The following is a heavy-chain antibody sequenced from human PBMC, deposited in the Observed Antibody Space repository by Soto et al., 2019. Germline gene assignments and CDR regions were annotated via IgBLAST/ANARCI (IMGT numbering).Heavy chain of an antibody. CDR2: IGTAGDT. CDR3: ARARTYYDFWSGYYDDYYFDY. Sequence: GGSLRLSCAASGFTFSSYDMHWVRQATGKGLEWVSAIGTAGDTYYPGSVKGRFTISRENAKNSLYLQMYSLRAEDTAVYYCARARTYYDFWSGYYDDYYFDYWGQGTLVTVSS. J-gene: IGHJ4*02. D-gene: IGHD3-3*01. CDR1: GFTFSSYD. V-gene: IGHV3-13*01.